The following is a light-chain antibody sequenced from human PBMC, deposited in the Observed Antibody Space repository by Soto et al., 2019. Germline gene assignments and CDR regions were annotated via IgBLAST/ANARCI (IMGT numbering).Light chain of an antibody. V-gene: IGKV3-15*01. Sequence: EIVMTQSPATLSVSPGERATLSCRASQSVSSNLAWYQQKPGQAPRLLIYGASTRATGIPARFSGSGSGTEFTLTISSLQSEDFATYFCQQSYSRPRTFGQGTKVEI. CDR1: QSVSSN. CDR2: GAS. J-gene: IGKJ1*01. CDR3: QQSYSRPRT.